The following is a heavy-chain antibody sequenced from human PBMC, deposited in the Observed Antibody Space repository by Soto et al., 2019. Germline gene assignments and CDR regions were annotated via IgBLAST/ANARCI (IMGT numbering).Heavy chain of an antibody. CDR1: GFTFSSYA. CDR3: AKEVGYCSSTSCYLYYYYGMDV. V-gene: IGHV3-23*01. J-gene: IGHJ6*02. CDR2: ISGSGGST. D-gene: IGHD2-2*01. Sequence: PGGSLRLSCAASGFTFSSYAMSWVRQAPGKGLEWVSAISGSGGSTYYADSVKGRFTISRDNSKNTLYLQMNSLRAEDTAVYYCAKEVGYCSSTSCYLYYYYGMDVWGQGTTVTVSS.